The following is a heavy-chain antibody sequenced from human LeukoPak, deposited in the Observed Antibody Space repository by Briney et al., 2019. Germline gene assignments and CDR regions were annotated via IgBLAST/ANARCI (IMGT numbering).Heavy chain of an antibody. CDR2: ISGSGGST. CDR3: AKGRGRIGWLQPIDY. D-gene: IGHD5-24*01. V-gene: IGHV3-23*01. Sequence: LSGGSLRLSCAASGFTFSSYAMSWVRQAPGKGLEWVSAISGSGGSTYYADSVKGRFTISRDNSKNTLYLQMNSLRAEDTAVYYCAKGRGRIGWLQPIDYWGQGTLVTVSS. CDR1: GFTFSSYA. J-gene: IGHJ4*02.